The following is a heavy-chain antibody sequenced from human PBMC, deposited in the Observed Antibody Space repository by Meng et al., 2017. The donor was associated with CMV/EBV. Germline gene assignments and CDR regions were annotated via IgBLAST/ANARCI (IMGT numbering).Heavy chain of an antibody. CDR2: INPNSGGT. CDR1: GYTFTSYA. D-gene: IGHD2-2*02. CDR3: AREGVGYCSSTSCYNGMDV. J-gene: IGHJ6*02. Sequence: ASVKVSCKASGYTFTSYAMHWVRQAPGQGLEWMGWINPNSGGTNYAQKFQGRVTMTRDTSISTAYMELSRLRSDDTAVYYCAREGVGYCSSTSCYNGMDVWGQGTTVTVSS. V-gene: IGHV1-2*02.